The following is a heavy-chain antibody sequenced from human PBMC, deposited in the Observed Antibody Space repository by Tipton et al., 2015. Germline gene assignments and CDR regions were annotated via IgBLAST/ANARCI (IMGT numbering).Heavy chain of an antibody. CDR3: ARKRLWSSGWWHGTNELDYYHGMDV. Sequence: TLSLTCAVSGYSIGGAYPWDWIRQPPGKGLEWIGSISHSGNTYYNPSLKTRVTISIDTSKNQFSLKLRSVTAADTAVYYCARKRLWSSGWWHGTNELDYYHGMDVWGQGTTVTVSS. D-gene: IGHD6-19*01. CDR1: GYSIGGAYP. CDR2: ISHSGNT. V-gene: IGHV4-38-2*01. J-gene: IGHJ6*02.